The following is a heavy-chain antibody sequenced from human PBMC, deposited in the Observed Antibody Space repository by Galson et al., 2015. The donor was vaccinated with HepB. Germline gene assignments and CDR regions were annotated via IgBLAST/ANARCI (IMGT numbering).Heavy chain of an antibody. Sequence: SLRLSCAASGFAFSSYAMSWVRQAPGKGLEWVSSIHGGRTYYADSVKGRFTISRDNSKNTLYLQINSLRAEDTAIYYCAKDLRSGWYFGDFWGQGTLVTVSS. D-gene: IGHD6-19*01. CDR2: IHGGRT. J-gene: IGHJ4*02. CDR3: AKDLRSGWYFGDF. CDR1: GFAFSSYA. V-gene: IGHV3-23*01.